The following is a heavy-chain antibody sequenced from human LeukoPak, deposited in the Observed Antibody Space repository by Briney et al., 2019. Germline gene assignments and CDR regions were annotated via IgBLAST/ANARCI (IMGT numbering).Heavy chain of an antibody. Sequence: GGSLRLSCAASGFTFSSYAMSWVRQAPGKGLEWVSAISGSGGSTYYADSVKGRFTISRDNSKNTLYLQMNSLRAEDTAVYYCANGVLRFLEWLNYYYGMDVWGQGTTVTVSS. CDR3: ANGVLRFLEWLNYYYGMDV. CDR1: GFTFSSYA. CDR2: ISGSGGST. D-gene: IGHD3-3*01. V-gene: IGHV3-23*01. J-gene: IGHJ6*02.